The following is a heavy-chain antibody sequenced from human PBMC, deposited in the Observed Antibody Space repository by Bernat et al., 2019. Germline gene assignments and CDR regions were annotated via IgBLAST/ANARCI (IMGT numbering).Heavy chain of an antibody. V-gene: IGHV3-30*03. D-gene: IGHD4-23*01. CDR3: ATGGGNPQFDY. J-gene: IGHJ4*02. Sequence: VQLVESGGGLVQPGRSLRLSCAASGFTFDDYAMHWVRQAPGKGLEWVAVISYDGSNKYYADSVKGRFTISRDNSKNTLYLQMNSLRAEDTAVYYCATGGGNPQFDYWGQGTLVTVSS. CDR2: ISYDGSNK. CDR1: GFTFDDYA.